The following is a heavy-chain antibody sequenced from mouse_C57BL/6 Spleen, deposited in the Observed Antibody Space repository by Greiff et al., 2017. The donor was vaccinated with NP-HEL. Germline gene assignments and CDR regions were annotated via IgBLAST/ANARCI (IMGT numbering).Heavy chain of an antibody. J-gene: IGHJ2*01. CDR1: GYTFTSYW. CDR3: ARSDTTVVDY. CDR2: IDPSDSYT. V-gene: IGHV1-69*01. D-gene: IGHD1-1*01. Sequence: VQLQQPGAELVMPGASVKLSCKASGYTFTSYWMHWVKQRPGQGLEWIGEIDPSDSYTNYNQKFKGKSTLTVDKSSSTAYMQLSSLTSEDSAVDYCARSDTTVVDYWGQGTTLTVSS.